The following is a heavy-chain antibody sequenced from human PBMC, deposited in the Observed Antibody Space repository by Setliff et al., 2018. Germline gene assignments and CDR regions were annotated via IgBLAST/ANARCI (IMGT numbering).Heavy chain of an antibody. CDR3: ARLWISYESNTYFYPKYFDF. Sequence: SETLSLTCTVSGASINNSLNYWAWIRQPPGQGLEWIGYIYYGGSTNYNPSLNSRVAISVDTSENQFSLRLNSVTAADTAVYYCARLWISYESNTYFYPKYFDFWGQGTLVTVSS. CDR1: GASINNSLNY. D-gene: IGHD3-22*01. J-gene: IGHJ4*02. CDR2: IYYGGST. V-gene: IGHV4-61*05.